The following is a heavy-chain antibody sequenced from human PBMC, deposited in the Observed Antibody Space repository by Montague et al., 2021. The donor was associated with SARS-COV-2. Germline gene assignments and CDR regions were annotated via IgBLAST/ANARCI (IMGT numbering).Heavy chain of an antibody. CDR1: GFTFSSYW. D-gene: IGHD2-21*02. Sequence: SLRLSCAASGFTFSSYWMSWVRQAPGKGLEWVANIKQDGSEKYYVDSVKGRFTISRDNAKNSLYLQMNSLRAEDTAVYSCANLVLVTAGDDFEIWGQGTMVTVSS. CDR2: IKQDGSEK. CDR3: ANLVLVTAGDDFEI. V-gene: IGHV3-7*01. J-gene: IGHJ3*02.